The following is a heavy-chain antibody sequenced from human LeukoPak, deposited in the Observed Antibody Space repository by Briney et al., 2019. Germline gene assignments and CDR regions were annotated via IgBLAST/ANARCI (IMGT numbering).Heavy chain of an antibody. Sequence: SETLSLTCTVSGGSISSSSYYWGWIRQPPGKGLEWNGCIYYSGSTYYNPSLKSRVTISVDTSKDQFSLKLSSVTAADTAVYYCARLGIRGDYDYWGQGTLVTVSS. CDR1: GGSISSSSYY. D-gene: IGHD1-1*01. V-gene: IGHV4-39*01. J-gene: IGHJ4*02. CDR3: ARLGIRGDYDY. CDR2: IYYSGST.